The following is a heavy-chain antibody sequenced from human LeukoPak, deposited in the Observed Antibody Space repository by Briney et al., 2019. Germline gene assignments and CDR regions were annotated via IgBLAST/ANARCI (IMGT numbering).Heavy chain of an antibody. CDR1: GYTFTSYG. CDR2: ISAYNGNT. J-gene: IGHJ4*02. Sequence: ASVKLSCKASGYTFTSYGISWVRQAPGQGLEWMGWISAYNGNTNYAQKLQGRVTMTTDTSTSTAYMELRSLRSDDTAVYYCARVLIMGVPALLGYWGQGTLVTVSS. V-gene: IGHV1-18*01. CDR3: ARVLIMGVPALLGY. D-gene: IGHD2-2*01.